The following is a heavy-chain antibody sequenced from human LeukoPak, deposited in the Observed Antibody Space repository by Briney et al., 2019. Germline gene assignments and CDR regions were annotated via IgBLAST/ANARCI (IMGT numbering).Heavy chain of an antibody. Sequence: ASVKVSCKASGYTFTGYYMHWVRQAPGQGLEWMGWINPNSGGTNYAQKFQGRVTMTRDTSISTAYMELSRLRSDDTAVYYCARAATTIVVPAAIAGIAAPHNWFDPWGQGTLVTVSS. J-gene: IGHJ5*02. D-gene: IGHD2-2*01. CDR3: ARAATTIVVPAAIAGIAAPHNWFDP. V-gene: IGHV1-2*02. CDR2: INPNSGGT. CDR1: GYTFTGYY.